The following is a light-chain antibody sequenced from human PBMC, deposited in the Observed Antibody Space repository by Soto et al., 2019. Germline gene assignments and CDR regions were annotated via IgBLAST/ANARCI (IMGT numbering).Light chain of an antibody. CDR3: QQSYSTPRT. V-gene: IGKV1-39*01. CDR1: EKMTRY. J-gene: IGKJ1*01. CDR2: AAS. Sequence: DIRLIQSPSSLSASVGDRVTITCRAKEKMTRYLNWYQQKPGKAPKLLIYAASNLQSGVPSRFSGSGSGADFILTISSLQPEDCASYYGQQSYSTPRTFGRGTEEEVK.